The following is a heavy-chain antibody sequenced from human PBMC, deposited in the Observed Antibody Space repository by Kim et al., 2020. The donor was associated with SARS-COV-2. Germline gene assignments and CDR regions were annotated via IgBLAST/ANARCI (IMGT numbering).Heavy chain of an antibody. J-gene: IGHJ3*02. CDR3: AKDPADVVTATLFDAFDI. V-gene: IGHV3-30*18. D-gene: IGHD2-21*02. Sequence: GGSLRLSCAASGFTFSSYGMHWVRQAPGKGLEWVAVISYDGSNKYYADSVKGRFTISRDNSKNTLYLQMNSLRAEDTAVYYCAKDPADVVTATLFDAFDIWGQGTMVTVSS. CDR1: GFTFSSYG. CDR2: ISYDGSNK.